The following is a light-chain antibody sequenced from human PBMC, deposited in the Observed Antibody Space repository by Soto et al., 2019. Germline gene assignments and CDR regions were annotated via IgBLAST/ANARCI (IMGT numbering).Light chain of an antibody. V-gene: IGKV1-8*01. CDR2: AAS. Sequence: AIRMTQSPSSLYASTGDRVTITCRASQGISSYLAWYQQKPGKAPKLLIYAASTLQSGVPSRFSGSGSGTDFTLTISCLQSEDFATYYGQQYYSYPVTFGQGTKVEIK. J-gene: IGKJ1*01. CDR1: QGISSY. CDR3: QQYYSYPVT.